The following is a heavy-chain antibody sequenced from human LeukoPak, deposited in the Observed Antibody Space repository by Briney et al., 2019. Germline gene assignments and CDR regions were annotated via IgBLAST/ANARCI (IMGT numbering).Heavy chain of an antibody. CDR1: GFTFSDYY. D-gene: IGHD2-2*01. V-gene: IGHV3-11*01. CDR2: ISSSGSTI. CDR3: ARVRCSSTSCYSKGAFDI. J-gene: IGHJ3*02. Sequence: PGGSLRLSCAASGFTFSDYYMSWIRQAPGKGLEWVSYISSSGSTIYYADSVKGRFTISRDNAKNSLYLQMNSLRAEDTAVYYCARVRCSSTSCYSKGAFDILGQGTMVTVSS.